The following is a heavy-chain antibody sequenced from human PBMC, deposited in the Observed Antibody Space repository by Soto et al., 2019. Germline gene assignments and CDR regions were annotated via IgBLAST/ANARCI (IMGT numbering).Heavy chain of an antibody. CDR1: GFTFSSYT. D-gene: IGHD3-10*01. CDR3: AGDKKLLHGSGTIYYYYGMDV. Sequence: EVQVVESGGGLVKPGGSLRLSCAASGFTFSSYTMNWVRQAPGKGLEWVSSISSSSTYIYYADSLKGRFTISRNNDKNSLYLQVISLRAEDSTVYHCAGDKKLLHGSGTIYYYYGMDVWGQGTKVTVSS. V-gene: IGHV3-21*01. J-gene: IGHJ6*02. CDR2: ISSSSTYI.